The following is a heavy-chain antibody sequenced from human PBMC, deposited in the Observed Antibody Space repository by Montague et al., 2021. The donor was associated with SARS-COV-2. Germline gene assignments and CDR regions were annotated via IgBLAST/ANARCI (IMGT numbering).Heavy chain of an antibody. Sequence: LSLSLSASGFTFSSFAMIWVRQAPGKGLEWLSYISRSGSPDYADSVKGRFTVSRDNAKNSLYLQMDSLRDEDTAVYYCATRAQSRVWYERHGPFDYWGQGTLVTVSS. V-gene: IGHV3-48*03. CDR3: ATRAQSRVWYERHGPFDY. CDR2: ISRSGSP. D-gene: IGHD6-13*01. CDR1: GFTFSSFA. J-gene: IGHJ4*02.